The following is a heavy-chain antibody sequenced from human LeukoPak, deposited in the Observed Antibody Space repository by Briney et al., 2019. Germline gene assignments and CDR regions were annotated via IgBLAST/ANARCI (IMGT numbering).Heavy chain of an antibody. CDR1: GYTFTGYY. Sequence: ASVKVSCKASGYTFTGYYMHWVRQAPGQGLQWMGWISAYNNNTNYAQTLQDRLTMTTDTSTRTAYMELRSLRSDDTAMYYCARSHYSGYYETSFDPWGQGTLVTVSS. V-gene: IGHV1-18*04. CDR3: ARSHYSGYYETSFDP. CDR2: ISAYNNNT. J-gene: IGHJ5*02. D-gene: IGHD3-22*01.